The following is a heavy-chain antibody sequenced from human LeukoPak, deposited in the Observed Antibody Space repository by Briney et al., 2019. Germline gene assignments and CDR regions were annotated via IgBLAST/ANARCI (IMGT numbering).Heavy chain of an antibody. CDR3: ARGGGLDV. J-gene: IGHJ6*02. CDR1: GFIVSSNY. D-gene: IGHD3-16*01. V-gene: IGHV3-7*03. CDR2: INHNGNVN. Sequence: GGSLRLSCAASGFIVSSNYMSWARQAPGKGLEWVASINHNGNVNYYVDSVKGRFTISRDNAKNSLYLQMSNLRAEDTAVYFCARGGGLDVWGQGATVTVS.